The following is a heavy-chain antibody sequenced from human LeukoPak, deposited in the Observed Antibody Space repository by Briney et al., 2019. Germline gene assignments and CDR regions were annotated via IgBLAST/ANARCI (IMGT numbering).Heavy chain of an antibody. CDR1: GFTLNHYY. D-gene: IGHD5-12*01. CDR3: ARLHVDIVATTPDY. V-gene: IGHV3-11*01. CDR2: MSRSWSTI. Sequence: GGSLTLSCAASGFTLNHYYVSCLRQAPGKGLEGVSYMSRSWSTIYYGDSAKGRFTITRDNAKNSLYLQMNSLRAEDTAVYYCARLHVDIVATTPDYWGQGPLVTVSS. J-gene: IGHJ4*02.